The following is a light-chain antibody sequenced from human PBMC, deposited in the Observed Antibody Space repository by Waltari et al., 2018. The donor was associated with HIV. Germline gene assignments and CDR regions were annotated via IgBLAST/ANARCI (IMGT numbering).Light chain of an antibody. V-gene: IGLV1-51*01. CDR3: GTGDSSLSAPWV. J-gene: IGLJ3*02. Sequence: QSALTQPPSVSAAPGQKVTISRSGSSSNIGHNYVSSSPQLPGTAPNLLIYDITRRPSGIRDRFSGCRSGASATRCSTGLQTGGEAGDYCGTGDSSLSAPWVCGGGTKLTVL. CDR1: SSNIGHNY. CDR2: DIT.